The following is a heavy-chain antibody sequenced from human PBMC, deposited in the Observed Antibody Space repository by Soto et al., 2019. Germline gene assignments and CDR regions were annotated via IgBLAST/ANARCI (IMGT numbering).Heavy chain of an antibody. CDR2: ISGSGGST. D-gene: IGHD6-13*01. J-gene: IGHJ6*03. CDR3: AKDLVSSSWSVGYYYYYMDV. V-gene: IGHV3-23*01. Sequence: GGSLRLSCAASGFTFSSYAMSWVRQAPGKGLEWVSAISGSGGSTYYADSVKGRFTVSRDNSKNTLYLQMNSLRAEDTAVYYCAKDLVSSSWSVGYYYYYMDVWGKGTTVTVSS. CDR1: GFTFSSYA.